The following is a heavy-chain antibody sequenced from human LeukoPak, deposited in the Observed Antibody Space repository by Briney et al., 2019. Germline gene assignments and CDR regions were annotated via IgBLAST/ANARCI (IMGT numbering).Heavy chain of an antibody. CDR1: GFTFSSYS. CDR3: ARDVRYCSSTSCYWGLMDV. J-gene: IGHJ6*03. D-gene: IGHD2-2*01. CDR2: ISSSSSTI. Sequence: SGGSLRLSCAASGFTFSSYSMNWVRQAPGKGLEWVSYISSSSSTIYYADSVKGRFTISRDNAKNSLYLQMNSLRAEDTAVYYCARDVRYCSSTSCYWGLMDVWGKGTTVTVSS. V-gene: IGHV3-48*01.